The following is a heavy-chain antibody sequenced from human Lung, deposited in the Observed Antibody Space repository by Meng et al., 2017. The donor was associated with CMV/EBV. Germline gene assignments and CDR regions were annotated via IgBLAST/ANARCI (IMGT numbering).Heavy chain of an antibody. V-gene: IGHV3-48*03. Sequence: SXKISXAASGFTFSSYEMNWVRQAPGKGLEWVAYISTSGTTIYYADSVRGRFTISRDNAKNSLFLQMNSLRAEDTAVYYCARSSGRLTPGGYGMDVWGQGTTVXVSS. CDR3: ARSSGRLTPGGYGMDV. CDR2: ISTSGTTI. D-gene: IGHD1-26*01. CDR1: GFTFSSYE. J-gene: IGHJ6*02.